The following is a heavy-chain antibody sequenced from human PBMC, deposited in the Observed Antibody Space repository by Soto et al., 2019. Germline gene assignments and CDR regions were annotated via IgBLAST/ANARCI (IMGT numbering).Heavy chain of an antibody. CDR2: IYYSGST. Sequence: PSETLSLTCTVSGGSISSYYWSWIRQPPGKGLEWIGYIYYSGSTNYNPSLKSRVTISVDTSKNQFSLKLSSVTAADTAVYYCARDLRAYCGGDCYSLGYWGQGTLVTVS. CDR1: GGSISSYY. D-gene: IGHD2-21*02. J-gene: IGHJ4*02. CDR3: ARDLRAYCGGDCYSLGY. V-gene: IGHV4-59*01.